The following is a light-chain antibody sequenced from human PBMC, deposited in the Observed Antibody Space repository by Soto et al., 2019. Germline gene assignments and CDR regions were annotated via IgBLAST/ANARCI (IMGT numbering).Light chain of an antibody. CDR1: SSDVGSYNL. J-gene: IGLJ1*01. CDR2: EVS. V-gene: IGLV2-23*02. CDR3: CSYAGSSNPYV. Sequence: QSALTQPASVSGSPGQSITISCTGTSSDVGSYNLVSWYQQHPGKAPKLMIYEVSKRPSGVSNRFSGSKSGNTASLAISGLQAEDEADYYCCSYAGSSNPYVFGTGTKATVL.